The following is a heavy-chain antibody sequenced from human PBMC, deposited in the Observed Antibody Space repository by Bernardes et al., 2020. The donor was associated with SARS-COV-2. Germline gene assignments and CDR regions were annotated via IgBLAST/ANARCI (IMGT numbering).Heavy chain of an antibody. D-gene: IGHD1-7*01. J-gene: IGHJ4*02. Sequence: ASVKVSCKATGYTFTSYYINWVRQAPGQGLEWMGWISCYNGKTNYAQNLQDRVTMTIDTSMTTAYMELTSLKSDDTAVYYLAGGDVYQWNYFFDYLGQGTLVPVSA. CDR1: GYTFTSYY. CDR2: ISCYNGKT. V-gene: IGHV1-18*01. CDR3: AGGDVYQWNYFFDY.